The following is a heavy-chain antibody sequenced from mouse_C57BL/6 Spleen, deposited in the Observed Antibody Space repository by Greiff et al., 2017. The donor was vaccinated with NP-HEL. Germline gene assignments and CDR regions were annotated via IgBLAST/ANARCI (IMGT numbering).Heavy chain of an antibody. J-gene: IGHJ4*01. CDR2: IDPSDSYT. CDR3: ARKNYSNLHYYAMDY. V-gene: IGHV1-69*01. Sequence: QVQLQQPGAELVMPGASVKLSCKASGYTFTSYWMHWVKQRPGQGLEWIGEIDPSDSYTNYNQKFKGKSTLTVDKSSSTAYMQLSSLTSEDSAVYYCARKNYSNLHYYAMDYWGQETSVTVSS. CDR1: GYTFTSYW. D-gene: IGHD2-5*01.